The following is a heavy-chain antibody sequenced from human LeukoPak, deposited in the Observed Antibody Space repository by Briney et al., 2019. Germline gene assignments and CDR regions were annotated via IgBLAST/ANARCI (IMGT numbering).Heavy chain of an antibody. CDR3: ARLIRKVLYYFDY. CDR2: IYYSGST. Sequence: SETLSLTCTVSGGSISSDSYYWSWIRQPAGKGLEWIGSIYYSGSTYYNPSLKSRVTISVDTSKNQFSLKLSSVTAADTAVYYCARLIRKVLYYFDYWGQGTLVTVSS. CDR1: GGSISSDSYY. V-gene: IGHV4-39*01. J-gene: IGHJ4*02.